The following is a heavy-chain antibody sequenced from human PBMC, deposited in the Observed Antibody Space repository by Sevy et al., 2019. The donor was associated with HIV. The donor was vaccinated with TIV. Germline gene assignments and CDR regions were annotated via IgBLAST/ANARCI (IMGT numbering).Heavy chain of an antibody. J-gene: IGHJ4*02. CDR2: ISFSGSKT. Sequence: GGSLRLSCAAAGFNFNNYAMTWVRQAPGKGLEWVSGISFSGSKTYYAESVKGRFSISRDPSKNTLYLQMNNVRVEDTAVYCGAETPFMDFWNDYYSFYFDFWGQGTLVTVSS. CDR1: GFNFNNYA. D-gene: IGHD3-3*01. CDR3: AETPFMDFWNDYYSFYFDF. V-gene: IGHV3-23*01.